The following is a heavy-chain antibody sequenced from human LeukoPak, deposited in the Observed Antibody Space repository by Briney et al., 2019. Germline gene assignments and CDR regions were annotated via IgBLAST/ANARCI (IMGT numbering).Heavy chain of an antibody. D-gene: IGHD3-22*01. Sequence: SETLSLTCSVSGGSISSYYWSWIRQPAGKGLEWIGRIYASGGTDCNPSLKSRVTMSVDTSKNQFSLTLWSVTAADTAVYYCARESKSYDGSGYYHDSWGQGTLVTVSS. CDR3: ARESKSYDGSGYYHDS. V-gene: IGHV4-4*07. CDR2: IYASGGT. J-gene: IGHJ4*02. CDR1: GGSISSYY.